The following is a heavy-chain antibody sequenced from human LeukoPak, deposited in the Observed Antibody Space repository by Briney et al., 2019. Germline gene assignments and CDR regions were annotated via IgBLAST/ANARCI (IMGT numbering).Heavy chain of an antibody. CDR2: IIPIFGTA. CDR1: GGTFSSYA. V-gene: IGHV1-69*13. J-gene: IGHJ4*02. D-gene: IGHD3-22*01. Sequence: SVKVSCKASGGTFSSYAISWVRQAPGQGLEWMGGIIPIFGTANYAQKFQGRVTITADESTSTAYMELSSLRSEDTAVYYCASGGVDYDSSGYYRGGHFDYWGQGTLVTVSS. CDR3: ASGGVDYDSSGYYRGGHFDY.